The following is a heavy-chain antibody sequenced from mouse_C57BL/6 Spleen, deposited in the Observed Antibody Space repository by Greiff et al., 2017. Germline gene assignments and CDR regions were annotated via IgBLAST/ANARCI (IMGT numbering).Heavy chain of an antibody. V-gene: IGHV1-80*01. J-gene: IGHJ2*01. D-gene: IGHD2-3*01. CDR3: ARLGDGYYYFDY. Sequence: QVQLQQSGAELVKPGASVKISCKASGYAFSSYWMNWVKQRPGKGLEWIGQIYPGDGDTNYNGKFKGKATLTADKSSSTAYMQLSSLTSEDSAVYCCARLGDGYYYFDYWGQGTTLTVSS. CDR2: IYPGDGDT. CDR1: GYAFSSYW.